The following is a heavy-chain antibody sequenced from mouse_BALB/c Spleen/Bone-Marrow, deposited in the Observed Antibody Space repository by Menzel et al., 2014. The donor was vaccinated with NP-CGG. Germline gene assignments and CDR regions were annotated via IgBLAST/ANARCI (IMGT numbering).Heavy chain of an antibody. J-gene: IGHJ1*01. D-gene: IGHD2-4*01. Sequence: EVQLVESGGGLAKPGGSLQLSCAASGFPFSTYAMSWVRQTPEKRLEWVATISSSGSYTYYPDSVKGRFTISRDNAKNTLYLQMSSLRSEDTAMFYCSRLRMITTYFDVWGAGTTVTVSS. V-gene: IGHV5-9-3*01. CDR3: SRLRMITTYFDV. CDR2: ISSSGSYT. CDR1: GFPFSTYA.